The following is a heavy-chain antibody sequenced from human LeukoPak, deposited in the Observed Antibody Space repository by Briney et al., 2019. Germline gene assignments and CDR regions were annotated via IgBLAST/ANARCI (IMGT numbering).Heavy chain of an antibody. Sequence: PSQTLSLTCAISGDSVSSNSAAWNWIRQSPSRGLEWLGRTYYRFKWYKDYAESVKSRMTISPDTSTNEVSLQLNSVTYEDTAVCYCARGEAFFDYWGQGALVTVSS. CDR2: TYYRFKWYK. CDR1: GDSVSSNSAA. CDR3: ARGEAFFDY. J-gene: IGHJ4*02. V-gene: IGHV6-1*01.